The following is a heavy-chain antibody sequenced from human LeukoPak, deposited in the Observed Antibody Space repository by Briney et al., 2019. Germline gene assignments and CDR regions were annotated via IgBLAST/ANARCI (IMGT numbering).Heavy chain of an antibody. CDR3: ARVSVGATTFYYYYMDV. Sequence: SETLSLTCTVSGYSISSGYYWGWIRQPPGKGLEWIGSIYHSGSTYYNPSLKSRVTISVGTSKNQFSLKLSSVTAADTAVYYCARVSVGATTFYYYYMDVWGKGTTVTVSS. CDR2: IYHSGST. CDR1: GYSISSGYY. V-gene: IGHV4-38-2*02. J-gene: IGHJ6*03. D-gene: IGHD1-26*01.